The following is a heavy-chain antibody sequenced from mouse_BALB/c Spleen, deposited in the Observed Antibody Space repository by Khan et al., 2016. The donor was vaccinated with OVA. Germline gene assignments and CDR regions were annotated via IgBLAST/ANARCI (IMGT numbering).Heavy chain of an antibody. Sequence: EVQLQQSGPELVKSGASVKMSCKASGYTFTDYYMQWLKQSHGKSLEWIGDINPNNGDTFYNQKFKDKATLNVDKSFSTAYMQLNSQPSEDSAVYYCARGLFDDWGAGTTVTVSS. V-gene: IGHV1-18*01. CDR1: GYTFTDYY. CDR3: ARGLFDD. J-gene: IGHJ1*01. CDR2: INPNNGDT.